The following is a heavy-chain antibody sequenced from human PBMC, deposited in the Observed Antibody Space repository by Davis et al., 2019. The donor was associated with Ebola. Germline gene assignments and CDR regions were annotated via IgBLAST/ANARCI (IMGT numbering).Heavy chain of an antibody. V-gene: IGHV3-48*02. Sequence: GESLKISCAASGFTFSNYPMNWVRQAPGKGLEWISNIRTNSEGTTKHAESVKGRFTISREDATSSLYLQMNSLRDEDTAVYYCARDDYDGSGTYWGQGITVTVS. CDR3: ARDDYDGSGTY. J-gene: IGHJ4*02. CDR1: GFTFSNYP. CDR2: IRTNSEGTT. D-gene: IGHD3-22*01.